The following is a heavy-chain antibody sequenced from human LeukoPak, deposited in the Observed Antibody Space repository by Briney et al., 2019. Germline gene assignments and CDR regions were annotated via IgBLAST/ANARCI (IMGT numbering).Heavy chain of an antibody. CDR1: GGSISSGGYY. J-gene: IGHJ6*02. D-gene: IGHD4-4*01. V-gene: IGHV4-31*03. CDR2: IYYSGST. Sequence: SETLSLTCTVSGGSISSGGYYWSWIRQHLGKGLEWIGYIYYSGSTYYNPSLKSRVTISVDTSKNQFSLKLSSVTAADTAVYYCARQMTTVSMDVWGQGTTVTVSS. CDR3: ARQMTTVSMDV.